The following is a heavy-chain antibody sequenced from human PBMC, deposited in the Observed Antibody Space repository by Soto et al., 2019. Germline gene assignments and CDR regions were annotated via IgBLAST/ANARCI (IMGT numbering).Heavy chain of an antibody. CDR3: ARDRYVSGSYYIDY. Sequence: QVQLVESGGGLVKPGGSLRLSCAASRFTFSDHYMSWIRQAPGKGLEWLSYISSSGSTRYYADSVKGRFTVSRDNAKNSLYLQMNSLRAEDTAIYYCARDRYVSGSYYIDYWGQGTLVTVSS. V-gene: IGHV3-11*01. CDR1: RFTFSDHY. D-gene: IGHD3-10*01. J-gene: IGHJ4*02. CDR2: ISSSGSTR.